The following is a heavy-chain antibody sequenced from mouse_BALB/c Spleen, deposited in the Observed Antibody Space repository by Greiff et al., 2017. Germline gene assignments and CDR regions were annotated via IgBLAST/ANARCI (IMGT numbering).Heavy chain of an antibody. CDR1: GFSLTGYG. Sequence: QVQLKESGPGLVAPSQSLSITCTVSGFSLTGYGVNWVRQPPGKGLEWLGMIWGDGSTDYNSALKSRLSISKDNSKSQVFLKMNSLQTDDTARYYCARDSYDYDSGYYAMDYWGQGTSVTVSS. CDR2: IWGDGST. D-gene: IGHD2-4*01. V-gene: IGHV2-6-7*01. J-gene: IGHJ4*01. CDR3: ARDSYDYDSGYYAMDY.